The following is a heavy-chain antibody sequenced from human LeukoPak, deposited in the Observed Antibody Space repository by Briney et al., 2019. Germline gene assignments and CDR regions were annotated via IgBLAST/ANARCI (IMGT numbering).Heavy chain of an antibody. V-gene: IGHV1-18*01. CDR1: GYTFTSYG. J-gene: IGHJ6*03. CDR3: ARVEGGGTIFGVVTLPGDYYMDV. CDR2: ISAYNGNT. Sequence: ASVKVSCKASGYTFTSYGISWVRQAPGQGLEWMGRISAYNGNTNYAQKLQGRVTMTTDTSTSTAYMELRSLRSDDTAVYYCARVEGGGTIFGVVTLPGDYYMDVWGKGTTVTVSS. D-gene: IGHD3-3*01.